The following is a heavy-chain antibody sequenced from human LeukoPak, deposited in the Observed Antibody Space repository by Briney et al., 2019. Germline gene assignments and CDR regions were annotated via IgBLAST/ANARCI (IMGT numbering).Heavy chain of an antibody. V-gene: IGHV3-30*03. CDR3: ARHYHTVAAFDY. J-gene: IGHJ4*02. Sequence: GRSLRLSCAASGFTFSSYGMHWVRQAPGKGLEWVAVISHDGRSKYDADSVRGRFTISGDNSKNTLYLQMNSLRTEDTAVYYCARHYHTVAAFDYWGQGTLVAVSS. CDR2: ISHDGRSK. CDR1: GFTFSSYG. D-gene: IGHD4-23*01.